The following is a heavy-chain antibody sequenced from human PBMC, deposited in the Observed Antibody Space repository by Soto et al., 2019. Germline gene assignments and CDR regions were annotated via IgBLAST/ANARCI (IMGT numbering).Heavy chain of an antibody. D-gene: IGHD6-19*01. CDR1: GFTFSSYA. J-gene: IGHJ6*02. CDR2: ISYDGNKK. V-gene: IGHV3-30-3*01. Sequence: SLRLSCAASGFTFSSYAMNWVRQAPGKGLEWVAGISYDGNKKYYAESVKGRFTISRDNSKKTLYLQMNSLRIEDTTLYYCAREAPGSGWSDYYYGMDVWGQGTTVTVSS. CDR3: AREAPGSGWSDYYYGMDV.